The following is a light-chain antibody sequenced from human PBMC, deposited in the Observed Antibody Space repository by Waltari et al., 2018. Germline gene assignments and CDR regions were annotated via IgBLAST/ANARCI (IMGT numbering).Light chain of an antibody. CDR2: DVS. CDR3: SSYDGSNDFRV. J-gene: IGLJ1*01. V-gene: IGLV2-8*01. Sequence: YQQQPGKAPVLVIYDVSNRPSGVPDRFSGSRSGNTASLTVSGPQAEDEADYYCSSYDGSNDFRVFGAGTKLTVL.